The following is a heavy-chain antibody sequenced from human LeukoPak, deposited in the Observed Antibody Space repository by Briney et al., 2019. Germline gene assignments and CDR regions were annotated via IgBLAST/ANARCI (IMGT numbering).Heavy chain of an antibody. V-gene: IGHV4-39*02. Sequence: SETLSLTCNVSGGAVTGSTYYWAWIRQPPGKGLEWIGSMYYSGSTFYTPSLKSRVTRSVDTSKNPFSLKLTSVTAADTATYYCARHYYDNTGYYYLDYWGQGTLVTVSS. CDR2: MYYSGST. CDR3: ARHYYDNTGYYYLDY. J-gene: IGHJ4*02. D-gene: IGHD3-22*01. CDR1: GGAVTGSTYY.